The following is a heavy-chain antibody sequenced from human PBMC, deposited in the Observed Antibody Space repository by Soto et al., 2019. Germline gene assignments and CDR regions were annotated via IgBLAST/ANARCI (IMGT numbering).Heavy chain of an antibody. CDR1: GYTFTSYG. V-gene: IGHV1-18*01. J-gene: IGHJ4*02. CDR3: AITAYSSGWPYYFDY. D-gene: IGHD6-19*01. CDR2: ISAYNGNT. Sequence: ASVKVSCKASGYTFTSYGISWVRQAPGQGLEWMGWISAYNGNTNYAQKLQGRVTMTTDTSTSTAYMELRSLRSDDTAVYYCAITAYSSGWPYYFDYWGQGTLVTVSS.